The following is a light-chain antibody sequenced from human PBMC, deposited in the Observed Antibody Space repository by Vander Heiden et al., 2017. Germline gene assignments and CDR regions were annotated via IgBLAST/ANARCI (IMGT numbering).Light chain of an antibody. Sequence: QSVLTHPPSVPAAPAQECTISCSGITANIGNTYVTCYQHPHGTGPKRLMDDNNKRPSGIPARLAGSKAGTSATLDITGPQTGDEADYDCGTWDSSMSAGVFGGGTKLTVL. J-gene: IGLJ2*01. CDR1: TANIGNTY. V-gene: IGLV1-51*01. CDR3: GTWDSSMSAGV. CDR2: DNN.